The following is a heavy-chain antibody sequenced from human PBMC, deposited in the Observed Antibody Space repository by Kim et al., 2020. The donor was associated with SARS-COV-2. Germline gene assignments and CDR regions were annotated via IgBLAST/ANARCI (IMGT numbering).Heavy chain of an antibody. D-gene: IGHD3-22*01. CDR1: GYIFTSYG. CDR2: ISTYNGNT. CDR3: CYDNNGYFGDY. V-gene: IGHV1-18*01. J-gene: IGHJ4*02. Sequence: ASVKVSCKASGYIFTSYGISWVRQAPGQGLEWMGWISTYNGNTKYAQKLQGRVTMTTDTSTSTVYMELRSLRSDDTAVYYCCYDNNGYFGDYWGQGTLVTVSS.